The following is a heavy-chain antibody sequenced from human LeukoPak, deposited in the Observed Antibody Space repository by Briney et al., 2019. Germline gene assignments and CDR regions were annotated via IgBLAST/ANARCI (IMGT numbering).Heavy chain of an antibody. CDR1: GYTFSTYG. J-gene: IGHJ1*01. CDR2: ITPYNGDT. CDR3: ARDECSGGSCYLSQH. D-gene: IGHD2-15*01. V-gene: IGHV1-18*01. Sequence: GASVKVSCKASGYTFSTYGVSWVRQAPGQGLEWMGCITPYNGDTNYAQKLQGRVTMATDMSTSTAYMELRSLRSDDTAVYYCARDECSGGSCYLSQHWGQGTLVTVSS.